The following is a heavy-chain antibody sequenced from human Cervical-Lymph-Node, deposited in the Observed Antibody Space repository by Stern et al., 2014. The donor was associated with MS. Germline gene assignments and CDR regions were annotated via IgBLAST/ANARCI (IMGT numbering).Heavy chain of an antibody. Sequence: QVQLVQSGGGVVQPGRSLRLSCAASGFTFSSYGMHWVRQAPGKGLEWVAVIWYDGSNKDYADSVKGRFTISRDNSKNTLYLQMNSLRAEDTAVYYCARSRGDYYYGMDVWGQGTTVTVSS. V-gene: IGHV3-33*01. CDR2: IWYDGSNK. CDR3: ARSRGDYYYGMDV. J-gene: IGHJ6*02. CDR1: GFTFSSYG.